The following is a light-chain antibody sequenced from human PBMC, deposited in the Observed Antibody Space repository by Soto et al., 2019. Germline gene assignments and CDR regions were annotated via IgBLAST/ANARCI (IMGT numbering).Light chain of an antibody. CDR1: SSNIGSNT. Sequence: QSVLTQPPSASGTPGQRVTISCSGSSSNIGSNTVNWYQQLPGTAPKPLIYSNNQRPSGVPDRFSGSKSGTSASLAISGLQSEDEADYYCAAWDDSLNGPPVVFGGGTKLTVL. CDR2: SNN. V-gene: IGLV1-44*01. J-gene: IGLJ2*01. CDR3: AAWDDSLNGPPVV.